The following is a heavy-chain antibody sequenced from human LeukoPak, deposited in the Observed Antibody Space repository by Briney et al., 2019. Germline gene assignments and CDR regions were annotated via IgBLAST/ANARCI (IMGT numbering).Heavy chain of an antibody. V-gene: IGHV4-4*07. Sequence: SETLSLTCTVSGGSISSYYWSWIRQPAGKGLEWIGSIYTSGSTNYNPSLKSRVTMSVDTSKNQFSLKLSSVTAADTAVYYCARDSPIVVVPAAFPGFDPWGQGTLVTVSS. D-gene: IGHD2-2*01. CDR3: ARDSPIVVVPAAFPGFDP. J-gene: IGHJ5*02. CDR2: IYTSGST. CDR1: GGSISSYY.